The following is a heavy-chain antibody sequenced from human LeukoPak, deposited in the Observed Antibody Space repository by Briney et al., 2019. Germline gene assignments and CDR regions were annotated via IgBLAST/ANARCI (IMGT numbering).Heavy chain of an antibody. CDR2: IWYDGTLK. CDR1: GFTFSSYG. D-gene: IGHD3-3*02. J-gene: IGHJ4*02. CDR3: ARDRNSFDH. V-gene: IGHV3-33*01. Sequence: PGGSLRLSCAASGFTFSSYGMQWVRQAPGKGLEWVATIWYDGTLKYYADSVKGRFTISRDSSKNMVYLQMNSLRAEDTAVYYCARDRNSFDHWGQGTLVTVSS.